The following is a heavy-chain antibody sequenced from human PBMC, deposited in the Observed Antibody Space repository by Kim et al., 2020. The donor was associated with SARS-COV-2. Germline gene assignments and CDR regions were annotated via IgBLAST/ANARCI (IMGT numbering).Heavy chain of an antibody. CDR1: GFTFSSYA. CDR3: ARDKSTLFDY. V-gene: IGHV3-30*04. J-gene: IGHJ4*02. Sequence: GSLRLSCAASGFTFSSYAMHWVRQAPGKGLEWVAVISYDGSNKYYADSVKGRFTISRDNSKNTLYLQKNSLRTEDTAVYYCARDKSTLFDYWGQGTLVTVSS. CDR2: ISYDGSNK.